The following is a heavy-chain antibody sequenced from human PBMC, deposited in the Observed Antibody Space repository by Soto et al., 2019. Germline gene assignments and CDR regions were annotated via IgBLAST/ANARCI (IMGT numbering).Heavy chain of an antibody. CDR2: IYYSGST. CDR3: ARAERIQLWLPDRSLVDY. CDR1: GGSISSGDYY. V-gene: IGHV4-30-4*01. J-gene: IGHJ4*02. Sequence: QVQLQESGPGLVKPSQTLSLTCTVSGGSISSGDYYWSWIRQPPGKGLEWIGYIYYSGSTYYNPSLKSRVTISVDTSKNQFSLKLSSVTASDTAVYYCARAERIQLWLPDRSLVDYWGQGTLVTVSS. D-gene: IGHD5-18*01.